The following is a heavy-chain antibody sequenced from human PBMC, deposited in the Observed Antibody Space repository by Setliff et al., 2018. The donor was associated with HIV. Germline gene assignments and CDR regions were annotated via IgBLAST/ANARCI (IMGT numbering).Heavy chain of an antibody. Sequence: LRLSCAASGFSFYIYVMHWVRQAPGKGLEYVSGISGDGGTTYYANSVKGRFIVSRDNSKNTLYLQMNSLRPDDTAVYYCAKDVEVAPTVLDRWGQGTLVTVSS. V-gene: IGHV3-64*01. CDR3: AKDVEVAPTVLDR. CDR2: ISGDGGTT. CDR1: GFSFYIYV. J-gene: IGHJ5*02. D-gene: IGHD1-1*01.